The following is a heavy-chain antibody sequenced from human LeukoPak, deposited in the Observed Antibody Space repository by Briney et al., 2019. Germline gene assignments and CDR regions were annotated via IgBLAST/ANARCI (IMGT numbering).Heavy chain of an antibody. V-gene: IGHV3-30*18. Sequence: GGSLRLSCAASGFTFSSYWMSWVRQAPGKGLEWVAVISYDGSNKYYADSVKGRFTISRDNSKNTLYLQMNSLRAEDTAVYYCAKENYKSSWYGGYWGQGTLVTVSS. CDR2: ISYDGSNK. D-gene: IGHD6-13*01. CDR1: GFTFSSYW. J-gene: IGHJ4*02. CDR3: AKENYKSSWYGGY.